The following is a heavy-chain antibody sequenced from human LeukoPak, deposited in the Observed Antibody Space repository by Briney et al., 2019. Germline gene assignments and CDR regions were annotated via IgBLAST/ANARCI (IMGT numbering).Heavy chain of an antibody. CDR3: ARISGVAIPAKGGAFDF. CDR1: GFTFSDYP. J-gene: IGHJ3*01. D-gene: IGHD3-3*01. V-gene: IGHV3-30-3*01. Sequence: PGGSLRLSCAASGFTFSDYPMHWVRQAPGKGLEWVAVISYDGSNKYYADSVKGRFSISRDNSKNTVYLQMNSLRAEDTAVYSCARISGVAIPAKGGAFDFWGQGTMVTVSS. CDR2: ISYDGSNK.